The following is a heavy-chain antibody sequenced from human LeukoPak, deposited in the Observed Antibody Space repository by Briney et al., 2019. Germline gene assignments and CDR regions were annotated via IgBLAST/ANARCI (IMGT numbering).Heavy chain of an antibody. CDR3: ARVSSGYPYGDLGDDAFDI. D-gene: IGHD4-17*01. CDR1: GFTFSGYG. Sequence: GGSLRLSCAASGFTFSGYGLHWVRQAPGKGLEWVAHIWYDGSNKYYADSVKGRFTVSRDNSKNTLYLQMNSLRSDDTAVYYCARVSSGYPYGDLGDDAFDIWGQGTMVTVSS. V-gene: IGHV3-30*02. J-gene: IGHJ3*02. CDR2: IWYDGSNK.